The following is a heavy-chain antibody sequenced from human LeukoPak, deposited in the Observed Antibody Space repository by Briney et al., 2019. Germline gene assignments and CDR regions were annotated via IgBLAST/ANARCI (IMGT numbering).Heavy chain of an antibody. CDR2: IYYSGST. Sequence: SETLSLTCTVSGGSISSYYWSWIRQPPGKGLEWIGSIYYSGSTYYNPSLKSRVTISVDTSKNQFSLKLSSVTAADTAVYYCARQEGYGEYRYWGQGTLVTVSS. CDR1: GGSISSYY. D-gene: IGHD4-17*01. J-gene: IGHJ4*02. CDR3: ARQEGYGEYRY. V-gene: IGHV4-39*01.